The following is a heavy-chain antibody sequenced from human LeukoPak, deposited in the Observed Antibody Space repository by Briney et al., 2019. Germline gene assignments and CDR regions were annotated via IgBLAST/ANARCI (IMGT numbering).Heavy chain of an antibody. V-gene: IGHV4-59*01. CDR1: GGSISSYY. CDR3: ARITGFGEFLYYYYGMDV. CDR2: IYYSGST. J-gene: IGHJ6*04. Sequence: SETLSLTCTVSGGSISSYYWSWLRQPPGKGLEWIGYIYYSGSTNYNPSLKSRVTISVDTSENQFSLKLRSVTAADTAVYYCARITGFGEFLYYYYGMDVWGKGTTVTVSS. D-gene: IGHD3-10*01.